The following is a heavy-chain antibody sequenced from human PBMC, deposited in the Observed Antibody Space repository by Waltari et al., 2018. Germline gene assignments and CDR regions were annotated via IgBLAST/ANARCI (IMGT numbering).Heavy chain of an antibody. CDR2: ITTDETNT. Sequence: EVQVVESGGGLVQPGGSLRLSCVASGFTFSSHWVHWVRQVSGKGLEWVSRITTDETNTAYADAVKGRFTVSRDNAKNTVYLQMTSVRAEDTGIYYCARDRGTATPLDPWGQGTVVTVSS. CDR1: GFTFSSHW. CDR3: ARDRGTATPLDP. D-gene: IGHD3-10*01. J-gene: IGHJ5*02. V-gene: IGHV3-74*03.